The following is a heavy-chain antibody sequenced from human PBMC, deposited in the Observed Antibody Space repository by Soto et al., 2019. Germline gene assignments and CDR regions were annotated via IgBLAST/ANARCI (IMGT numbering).Heavy chain of an antibody. D-gene: IGHD2-21*02. CDR2: IYYSGST. CDR3: ARGSYCGGDCYSFDY. V-gene: IGHV4-59*01. CDR1: GGSISSYY. J-gene: IGHJ4*02. Sequence: QVQLQESGPGLVKPSETLSLTCTVSGGSISSYYWSWIRQPPGKGLEWIGYIYYSGSTNDNPSLKSRVTISVDTSKNQFSMKLSSVTAADTAVYYCARGSYCGGDCYSFDYWGQGTLVTVSS.